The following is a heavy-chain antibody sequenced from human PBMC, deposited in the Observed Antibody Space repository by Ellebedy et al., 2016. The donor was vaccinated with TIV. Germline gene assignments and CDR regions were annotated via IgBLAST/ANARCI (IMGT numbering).Heavy chain of an antibody. D-gene: IGHD1-26*01. CDR1: GFTFTSYS. CDR3: ARSGELDS. Sequence: GESLKISCAASGFTFTSYSMNWVRQAPGKGLEWVSSISSTGYYIYYADSVKGRFTISRDDSMSSLFLQMNSLSAEGTAVYYCARSGELDSWGQGTLVTVSS. J-gene: IGHJ4*02. CDR2: ISSTGYYI. V-gene: IGHV3-21*01.